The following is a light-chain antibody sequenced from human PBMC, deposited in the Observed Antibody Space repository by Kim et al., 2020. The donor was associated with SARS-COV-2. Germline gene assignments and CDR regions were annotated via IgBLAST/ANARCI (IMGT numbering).Light chain of an antibody. CDR2: EDN. V-gene: IGLV6-57*02. J-gene: IGLJ3*02. Sequence: GTTVTAPCTARTGSVAINDVQWYQQRPGSAPTTVIYEDNQRPSGVPDRFSGSIDSSSNSASLTISGLKTEDEADYYCQSYDSSNWVFGGGTQLTVL. CDR1: TGSVAIND. CDR3: QSYDSSNWV.